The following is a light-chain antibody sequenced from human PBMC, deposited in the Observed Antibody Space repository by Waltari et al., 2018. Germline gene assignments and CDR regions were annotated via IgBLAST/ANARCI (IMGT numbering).Light chain of an antibody. V-gene: IGKV3-11*01. CDR2: GAS. Sequence: EIVLTQSPVILSLSPGEGATLSCRASQSVSTYLAWYQQKPGQAPRLLIYGASNRDTGIPARFSGSGSGTDFTLSINSLEPEDFAVYYCQHYNNWPITFGQGTRLEIK. J-gene: IGKJ5*01. CDR1: QSVSTY. CDR3: QHYNNWPIT.